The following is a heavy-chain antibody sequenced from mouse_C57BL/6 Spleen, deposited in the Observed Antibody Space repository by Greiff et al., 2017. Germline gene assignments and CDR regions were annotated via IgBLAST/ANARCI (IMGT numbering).Heavy chain of an antibody. CDR2: ISDGCSYT. CDR3: ARDGGGNYGREY. V-gene: IGHV5-4*01. Sequence: EVKLVESGGGLVKPGGSLKLSCAASGFTFSSYAMSWVRQTPEKRLEWVATISDGCSYTYYPDNVKGRFTISRDHAKNNQYLQMSHLKSEDTARYYCARDGGGNYGREYWGQGTSVTVSS. J-gene: IGHJ4*01. D-gene: IGHD2-1*01. CDR1: GFTFSSYA.